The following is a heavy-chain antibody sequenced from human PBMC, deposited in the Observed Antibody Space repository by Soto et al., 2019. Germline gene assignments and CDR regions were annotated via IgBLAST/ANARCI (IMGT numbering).Heavy chain of an antibody. Sequence: GESLKISCKGSGYSFTSYWIGWVRQMPGKGLEWMGIIYPGDSDTRYSPSFQGQVTISADKSISTAYLQWSSLKASGTAMYYCARFRGRTYYYYGMDVWGQGTTVTVSS. CDR2: IYPGDSDT. V-gene: IGHV5-51*01. D-gene: IGHD5-12*01. CDR1: GYSFTSYW. J-gene: IGHJ6*02. CDR3: ARFRGRTYYYYGMDV.